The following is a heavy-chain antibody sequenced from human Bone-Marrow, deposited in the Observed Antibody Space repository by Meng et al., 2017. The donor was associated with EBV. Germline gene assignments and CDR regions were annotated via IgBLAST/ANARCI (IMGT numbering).Heavy chain of an antibody. V-gene: IGHV1-3*04. J-gene: IGHJ5*02. CDR3: ARGSYDSSGFANWFDP. CDR2: INTDNGNT. Sequence: VQLVQSGAEVKRPGASVKVSCKASGYTFINYPIHWVRQAPGQRLEWMGWINTDNGNTKYSQKFQDRVTIIRDTSASTAYMELSTLGSEDTAVYYCARGSYDSSGFANWFDPWGQGTLVPPPQ. CDR1: GYTFINYP. D-gene: IGHD3-22*01.